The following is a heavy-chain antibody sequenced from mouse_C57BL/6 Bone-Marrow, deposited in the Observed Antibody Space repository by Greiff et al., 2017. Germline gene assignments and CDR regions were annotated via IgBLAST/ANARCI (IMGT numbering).Heavy chain of an antibody. Sequence: QVQLQQSGAELVKPGASVKMSCKASGYTFTSYWITWVKQRPGQGLEWIGDIYPGSGSTNYNEKFKSKATLTVDTSSCTTYMQLSSLTSEDSAVYYCASPYDSHFWYFDFWGTGTTVTVSS. CDR2: IYPGSGST. CDR3: ASPYDSHFWYFDF. J-gene: IGHJ1*03. CDR1: GYTFTSYW. D-gene: IGHD2-12*01. V-gene: IGHV1-55*01.